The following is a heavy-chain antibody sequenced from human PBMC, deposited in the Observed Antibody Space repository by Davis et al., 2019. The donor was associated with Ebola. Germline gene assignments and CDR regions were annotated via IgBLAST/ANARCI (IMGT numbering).Heavy chain of an antibody. CDR3: ARSVLDHNYYGMDV. CDR2: IYPGDSDT. D-gene: IGHD3/OR15-3a*01. Sequence: KVSCKGSGYSFTSYWIAWVRQMPGKGLEWMGIIYPGDSDTRYSPSFQGQVSISADKSISTAYLQWSSLTASDTARYYCARSVLDHNYYGMDVWGQGTTVTVSS. CDR1: GYSFTSYW. V-gene: IGHV5-51*01. J-gene: IGHJ6*02.